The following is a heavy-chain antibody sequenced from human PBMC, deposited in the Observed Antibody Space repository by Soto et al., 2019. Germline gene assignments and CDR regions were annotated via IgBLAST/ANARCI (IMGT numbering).Heavy chain of an antibody. CDR3: TRPSSGYYSVPDY. D-gene: IGHD3-22*01. CDR2: IRSKANSYAT. J-gene: IGHJ4*02. CDR1: GFTFSGSA. Sequence: EVQLVESGGGLVQPGGSLKLSCAASGFTFSGSAMHWVRQASGKGLEWVGRIRSKANSYATAYAASVKGRFTISRDDSKNTAYLQMNSLKTEDTAVYYCTRPSSGYYSVPDYWGQGTLVTVSS. V-gene: IGHV3-73*02.